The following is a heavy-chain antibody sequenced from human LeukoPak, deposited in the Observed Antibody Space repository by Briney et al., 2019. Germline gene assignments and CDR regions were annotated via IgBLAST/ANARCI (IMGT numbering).Heavy chain of an antibody. CDR2: IRYDGSSK. D-gene: IGHD5-12*01. CDR3: AKTSGYSGYEQNDAFDI. CDR1: GFTFSSYG. J-gene: IGHJ3*02. Sequence: PGGSLRLSCAASGFTFSSYGMHWVRQAPGKGLEWVAFIRYDGSSKYYADSVKGRFTISRDNSKNTLYLQMNSLRAEDTAVYYCAKTSGYSGYEQNDAFDIWGQGTMVTVSS. V-gene: IGHV3-30*02.